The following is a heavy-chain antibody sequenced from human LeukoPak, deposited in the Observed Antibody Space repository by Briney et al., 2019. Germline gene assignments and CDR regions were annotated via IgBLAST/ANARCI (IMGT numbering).Heavy chain of an antibody. CDR2: IKQDGSEK. J-gene: IGHJ4*02. Sequence: GGSLRLSCAASGFTFSSYWMSWVRQAPGKGLEWVANIKQDGSEKHYVDSVKGRFTISRDNAKNSLYLQMNSLRAEDTAFYYCARDKGADEGSKFDSWGQGTLVTVSS. V-gene: IGHV3-7*03. CDR3: ARDKGADEGSKFDS. D-gene: IGHD1-26*01. CDR1: GFTFSSYW.